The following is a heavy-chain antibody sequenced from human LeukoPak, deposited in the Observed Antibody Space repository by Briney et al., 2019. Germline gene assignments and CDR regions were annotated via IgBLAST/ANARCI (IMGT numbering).Heavy chain of an antibody. CDR3: LGECSSTSCSIDYYGMDV. CDR1: GFTFSSYS. D-gene: IGHD2-2*01. J-gene: IGHJ6*02. CDR2: ISSSSSYI. V-gene: IGHV3-21*01. Sequence: GGSLRLSCAASGFTFSSYSMNWVRQAPGQGREWVSSISSSSSYIYYADSVKGRFTISRDHAKNSLYLQMNSLTADDTAVYYVLGECSSTSCSIDYYGMDVWGQGTTVTVSS.